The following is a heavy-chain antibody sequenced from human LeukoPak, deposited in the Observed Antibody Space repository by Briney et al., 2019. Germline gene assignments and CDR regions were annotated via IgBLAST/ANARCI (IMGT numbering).Heavy chain of an antibody. CDR1: GDSISRYY. CDR2: IYYSGST. CDR3: ARVDATGLGYFAL. D-gene: IGHD2-15*01. J-gene: IGHJ2*01. Sequence: SETLSLTCTVSGDSISRYYWSWIRQPPDKGLEWIGYIYYSGSTNYNPSLKSRVTISGDTSKNQFSLKLRSVTAADTAVYYCARVDATGLGYFALWGRGTLVTVSS. V-gene: IGHV4-59*01.